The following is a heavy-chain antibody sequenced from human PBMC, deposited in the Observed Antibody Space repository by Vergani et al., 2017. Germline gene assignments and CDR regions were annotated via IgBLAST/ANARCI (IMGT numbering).Heavy chain of an antibody. Sequence: QVQLQESGPGLVKPSQTLSLTCTVSGGSISSGSYYWSWIRQPAGKGLEWIGRIYTSGSTNYNPSLKSRVTISVDTSKNQFSLKLSSVTAADTAVYYCARLAAGAAGVFDYWGQGTLVTVSS. V-gene: IGHV4-61*02. CDR1: GGSISSGSYY. CDR2: IYTSGST. D-gene: IGHD6-13*01. CDR3: ARLAAGAAGVFDY. J-gene: IGHJ4*02.